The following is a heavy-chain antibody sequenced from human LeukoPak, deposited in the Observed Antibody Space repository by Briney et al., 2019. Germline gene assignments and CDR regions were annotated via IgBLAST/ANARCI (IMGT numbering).Heavy chain of an antibody. CDR2: ISSSSSYI. CDR3: ARVAYSSSWRERYKYYLDY. Sequence: GGTLRLSCAASGFTFSSYGMNWVRQTPGKGLEWVSSISSSSSYIYYADSVKGRFTISRDNAKNSLYLQMNSLRADDTAVYYCARVAYSSSWRERYKYYLDYWGQGTLVTVSS. J-gene: IGHJ4*02. CDR1: GFTFSSYG. V-gene: IGHV3-21*06. D-gene: IGHD6-13*01.